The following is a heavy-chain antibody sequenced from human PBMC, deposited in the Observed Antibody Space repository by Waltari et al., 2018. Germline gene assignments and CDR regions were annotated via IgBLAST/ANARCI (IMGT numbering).Heavy chain of an antibody. J-gene: IGHJ6*02. Sequence: EEQVVESGGGLVQSGGSLSLSCTGSGFNFEHYAINWVRQAPGKGLQWVGFIRTKAYGGKKEIAASGRARFTMSRDGAQTGAYLQINSLGTEDTAVYYCARDRHVSFYCPSGTCNTPPQPLDVWGQGTAVIVSS. CDR1: GFNFEHYA. D-gene: IGHD2-8*01. V-gene: IGHV3-49*04. CDR3: ARDRHVSFYCPSGTCNTPPQPLDV. CDR2: IRTKAYGGKK.